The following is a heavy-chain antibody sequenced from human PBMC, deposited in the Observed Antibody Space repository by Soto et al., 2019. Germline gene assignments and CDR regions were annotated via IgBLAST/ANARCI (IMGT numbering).Heavy chain of an antibody. Sequence: PVGSLSLSCAASGFSFGSYALSWVRQAPGKGLEWVSTISGSDGKTFYADAVKGRFSISRDTSQNTLYLQMNSLRADDTAIYYCARWSYLDYWGQGTRVTVSS. D-gene: IGHD3-3*01. CDR2: ISGSDGKT. J-gene: IGHJ4*02. V-gene: IGHV3-23*01. CDR3: ARWSYLDY. CDR1: GFSFGSYA.